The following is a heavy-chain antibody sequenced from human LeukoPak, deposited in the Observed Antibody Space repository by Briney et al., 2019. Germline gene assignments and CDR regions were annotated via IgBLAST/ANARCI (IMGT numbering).Heavy chain of an antibody. CDR3: ARLMYYYDTSGPDY. D-gene: IGHD3-22*01. CDR2: IWYDGSKK. J-gene: IGHJ4*02. CDR1: GFSFSSYG. Sequence: GGSLRLSCAASGFSFSSYGMHWVRQAPGKGLEWVAVIWYDGSKKYYADSLKGRFTISRDNSKNTLYLQVNSLRAEDTAMYYCARLMYYYDTSGPDYWGQGTLVTVSS. V-gene: IGHV3-33*01.